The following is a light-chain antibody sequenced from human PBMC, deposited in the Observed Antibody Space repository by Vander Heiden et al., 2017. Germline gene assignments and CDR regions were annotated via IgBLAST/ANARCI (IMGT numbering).Light chain of an antibody. CDR3: NSRDSSGKGV. V-gene: IGLV3-19*01. CDR1: SLRGYY. J-gene: IGLJ3*02. Sequence: SSELTHDTAVSVASGQAVRITCQGDSLRGYYASWYQQKPRQAPVLVIYGKNNRPSGIPDRFSGSSSGNTASLTITVAQAEDEADYYCNSRDSSGKGVFGGGTKLTVL. CDR2: GKN.